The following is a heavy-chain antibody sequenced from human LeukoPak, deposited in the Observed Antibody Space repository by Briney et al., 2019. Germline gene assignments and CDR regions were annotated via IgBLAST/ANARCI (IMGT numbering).Heavy chain of an antibody. CDR3: ARLYSYGPDYYYYYMDV. Sequence: GESLKISCKGSGYSFTSYWIGWVRQMPGKGLEWMGIIYPGDSDTRYSPSFQGQVTISADKSVSTAYLQWSSLKASDTAMYYCARLYSYGPDYYYYYMDVWGKGTTVTVSS. V-gene: IGHV5-51*01. CDR2: IYPGDSDT. D-gene: IGHD5-18*01. J-gene: IGHJ6*03. CDR1: GYSFTSYW.